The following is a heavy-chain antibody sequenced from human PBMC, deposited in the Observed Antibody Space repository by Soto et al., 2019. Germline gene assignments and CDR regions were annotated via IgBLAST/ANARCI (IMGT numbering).Heavy chain of an antibody. CDR2: IIPISGTT. CDR1: GDVFRSYG. D-gene: IGHD2-8*01. J-gene: IGHJ6*02. V-gene: IGHV1-69*01. CDR3: ARVGCFNGLCHTADYGMDV. Sequence: QVQLVQSGAEVKKPGSSVKVSCKASGDVFRSYGINWVRQAPGQGLEWMGGIIPISGTTNYAQKFQGRVAITADESTDTVYMELSRLRSEDTAVYFCARVGCFNGLCHTADYGMDVWGQGTTVTVSS.